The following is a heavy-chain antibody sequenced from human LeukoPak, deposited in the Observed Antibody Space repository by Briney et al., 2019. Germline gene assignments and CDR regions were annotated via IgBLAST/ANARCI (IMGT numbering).Heavy chain of an antibody. Sequence: ASVKVSCKASGYSFTSYGFNWVRQAPGQGLEWMGWMSAYNGKTNYAHSLQGRVTVTADTSTSTAYMELRSLRSEDTAVYYCARGMGYSYGHPQGAFDIWGQGAMVTVSS. CDR1: GYSFTSYG. V-gene: IGHV1-18*01. CDR2: MSAYNGKT. D-gene: IGHD5-18*01. CDR3: ARGMGYSYGHPQGAFDI. J-gene: IGHJ3*02.